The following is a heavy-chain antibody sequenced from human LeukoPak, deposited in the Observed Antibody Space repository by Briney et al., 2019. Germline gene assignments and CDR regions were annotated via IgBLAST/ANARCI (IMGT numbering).Heavy chain of an antibody. V-gene: IGHV1-2*02. J-gene: IGHJ6*03. CDR1: GYIFSDFD. CDR3: ARDCSGGSCYSHYYYYMDV. D-gene: IGHD2-15*01. CDR2: INPNSGGT. Sequence: GASVKLSCKASGYIFSDFDINWVRQAPGQGLEWMGWINPNSGGTNYAQKFQGRVTMTRDTSISTAYMELSRLRSDDTAVYYCARDCSGGSCYSHYYYYMDVWGKGTTVTVSS.